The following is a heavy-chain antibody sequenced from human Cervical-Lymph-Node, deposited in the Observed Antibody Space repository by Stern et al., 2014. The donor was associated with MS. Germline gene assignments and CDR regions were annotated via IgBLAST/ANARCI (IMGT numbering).Heavy chain of an antibody. J-gene: IGHJ4*02. CDR2: TSNKANSYST. D-gene: IGHD1-26*01. V-gene: IGHV3-72*01. Sequence: EVQLEESGGGLVQPGGSLRLSCAVSGFTFSDHYMDWVRQAPGRGLEWVGRTSNKANSYSTEYAAPVKGRFTVSRDDSENSLYLQMNSLKTEDTAVYYCARAGGGGSYTFDYWGQGTLVTVSS. CDR1: GFTFSDHY. CDR3: ARAGGGGSYTFDY.